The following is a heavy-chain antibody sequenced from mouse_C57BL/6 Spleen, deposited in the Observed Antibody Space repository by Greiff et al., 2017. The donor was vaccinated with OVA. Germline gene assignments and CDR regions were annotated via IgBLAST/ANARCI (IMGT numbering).Heavy chain of an antibody. Sequence: QVQLQQSGPELVKPGASVKISCKASGYAFSSSWMNWVKQRPGKGLEWIGRIYPGDGDTNYNGKFKGKATLTADKSSSTAYMQLSSLTSEDSAVYFCAREGGQLVSWFAYWGQGTLVTVSA. CDR2: IYPGDGDT. V-gene: IGHV1-82*01. D-gene: IGHD3-3*01. J-gene: IGHJ3*01. CDR1: GYAFSSSW. CDR3: AREGGQLVSWFAY.